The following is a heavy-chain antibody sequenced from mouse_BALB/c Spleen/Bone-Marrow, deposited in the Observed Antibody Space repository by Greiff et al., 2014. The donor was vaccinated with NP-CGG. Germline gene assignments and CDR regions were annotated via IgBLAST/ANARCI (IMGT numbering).Heavy chain of an antibody. J-gene: IGHJ3*01. CDR1: GYSFTGYT. CDR2: INPYNGGT. D-gene: IGHD1-1*01. Sequence: VQLQQSGPELVKPGASMKISCKASGYSFTGYTMNWVKQSHGKNLGWIGLINPYNGGTSYNQKFKGKATLTVDKSSSTAYMELLSLTSEDSAVYYCARDYYGFSYGFAYWGQGTLVTVSA. CDR3: ARDYYGFSYGFAY. V-gene: IGHV1-26*01.